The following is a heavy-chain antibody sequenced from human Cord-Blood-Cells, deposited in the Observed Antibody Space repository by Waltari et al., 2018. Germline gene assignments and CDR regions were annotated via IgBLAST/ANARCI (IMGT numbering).Heavy chain of an antibody. V-gene: IGHV3-11*01. CDR1: GLPFRDHY. J-gene: IGHJ5*02. CDR3: AGDIVVVVAAT. CDR2: ISSRCSTI. Sequence: QVQLVESGGSLVKHGGHLRLSCAASGLPFRDHYMSWIRQAPGKGLEWFSYISSRCSTIYYADSVKGRFTISRDNAKNSLYLQMNSLRAEDTAVYYCAGDIVVVVAATWGQGTLVTVSS. D-gene: IGHD2-15*01.